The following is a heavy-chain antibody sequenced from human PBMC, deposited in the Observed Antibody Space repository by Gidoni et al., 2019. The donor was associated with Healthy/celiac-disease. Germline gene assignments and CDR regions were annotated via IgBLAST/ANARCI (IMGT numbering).Heavy chain of an antibody. CDR3: ARDGAPVVAPPNYYFDY. D-gene: IGHD2-15*01. CDR2: IYYSGST. Sequence: QVQLQESGPGLVKPSETLSRTSPVSGGSISSYYWSWIRQPPGKGLEWIGYIYYSGSTNYNPSLKSRVTISVDTSKNQFSLKLSSVTAADTAVYYCARDGAPVVAPPNYYFDYWGQGTLVTVSS. J-gene: IGHJ4*02. CDR1: GGSISSYY. V-gene: IGHV4-59*01.